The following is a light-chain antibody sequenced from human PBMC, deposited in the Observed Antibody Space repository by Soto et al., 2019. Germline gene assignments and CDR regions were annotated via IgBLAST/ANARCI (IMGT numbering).Light chain of an antibody. J-gene: IGKJ1*01. V-gene: IGKV1-39*01. CDR2: AAS. CDR1: QSISSY. Sequence: DIQMTQSPSSLSASVGDRVTITCRASQSISSYLNWYQQKPGKAPKLLIYAASSLQSGVQSRFSGSGSGTDFTLTISSLQPKDFATYYGQQSYSTPPAFGQGTKVEIK. CDR3: QQSYSTPPA.